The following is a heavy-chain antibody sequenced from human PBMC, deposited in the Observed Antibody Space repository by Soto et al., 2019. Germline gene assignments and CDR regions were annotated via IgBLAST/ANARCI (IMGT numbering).Heavy chain of an antibody. J-gene: IGHJ5*02. CDR2: IHYSGST. CDR3: ATGRFSAMIRGVIMFDP. CDR1: GGSISSYY. Sequence: QVLLQESGPGLVKPSETLSLTCTVSGGSISSYYWNWIRQPPGKGLEWIGYIHYSGSTNYNPSLKSRVTISVDTSNNQFSLKLSSVTAADSAVYYCATGRFSAMIRGVIMFDPWGQGTLVTFSS. D-gene: IGHD3-10*01. V-gene: IGHV4-59*01.